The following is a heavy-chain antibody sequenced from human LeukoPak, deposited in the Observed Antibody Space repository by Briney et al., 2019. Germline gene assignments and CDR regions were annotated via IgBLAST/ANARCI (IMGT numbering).Heavy chain of an antibody. CDR1: GFTFSSYG. D-gene: IGHD3-16*01. CDR2: IWYDGSNK. Sequence: PGGSLRLSCAASGFTFSSYGMHWVRQAPGKGLERVAVIWYDGSNKYYADSVKGRFTISRDNSKNTLYLQMNSLRAEDTAVYYCARDLEGRITFGTFDYWGQGTLVTVSS. V-gene: IGHV3-33*01. J-gene: IGHJ4*02. CDR3: ARDLEGRITFGTFDY.